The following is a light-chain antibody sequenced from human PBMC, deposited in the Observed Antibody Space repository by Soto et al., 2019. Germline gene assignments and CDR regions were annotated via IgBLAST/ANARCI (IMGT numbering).Light chain of an antibody. CDR1: QSSSSN. Sequence: EIQMTQSASSLSASVGDRGTITGRASQSSSSNLNRHQQKPGKAPKILSYAAFSLQGGVPSRFSGSGSGTDFTVTISSLQPEDYATSYCQHSHSIQYTLGQGTKLQTK. V-gene: IGKV1-39*01. J-gene: IGKJ2*01. CDR2: AAF. CDR3: QHSHSIQYT.